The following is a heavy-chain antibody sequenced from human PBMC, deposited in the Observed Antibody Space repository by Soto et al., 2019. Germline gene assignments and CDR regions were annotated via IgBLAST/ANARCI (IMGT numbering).Heavy chain of an antibody. CDR3: ARDPERYADGYYGMDV. J-gene: IGHJ6*02. CDR1: GFTFSSYA. V-gene: IGHV3-30-3*01. Sequence: QVQLVESGGGVVQPGRSLRLSCAASGFTFSSYAMHWVRQAPGKGLEWVAVISYDGSNKYYADSVKGRFTISRDNSKNTLYLQMNSLRAEDTAEYYCARDPERYADGYYGMDVWGQGTTVTVSS. CDR2: ISYDGSNK. D-gene: IGHD1-1*01.